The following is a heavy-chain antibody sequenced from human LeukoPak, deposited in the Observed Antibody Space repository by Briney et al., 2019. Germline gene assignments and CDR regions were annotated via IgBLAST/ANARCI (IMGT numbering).Heavy chain of an antibody. CDR3: ARGYAFDY. J-gene: IGHJ4*02. CDR1: GGSISSSSYY. V-gene: IGHV4-39*07. CDR2: VYHSGTT. D-gene: IGHD5-12*01. Sequence: PSETLSLTCTVSGGSISSSSYYWGWIRQPPGKGLEWIGSVYHSGTTYYSPSLKSRVTISVDTSKNQFSLKLSSVTAADTAVYYCARGYAFDYWGQGTLVTVSS.